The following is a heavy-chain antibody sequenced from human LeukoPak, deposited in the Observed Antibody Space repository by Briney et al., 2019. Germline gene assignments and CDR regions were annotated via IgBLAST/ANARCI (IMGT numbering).Heavy chain of an antibody. D-gene: IGHD1-26*01. Sequence: GRSLRLSCAASGFTFSSYAIHWVRQAPGKGLEWVTFIRYDGSSKYYADSVKGRFTISRDNSKNTLFLQMNSLRAEDTAMYYCAKDPNFSGSYADYWGQEPWSPSPQ. J-gene: IGHJ4*01. V-gene: IGHV3-30*02. CDR2: IRYDGSSK. CDR1: GFTFSSYA. CDR3: AKDPNFSGSYADY.